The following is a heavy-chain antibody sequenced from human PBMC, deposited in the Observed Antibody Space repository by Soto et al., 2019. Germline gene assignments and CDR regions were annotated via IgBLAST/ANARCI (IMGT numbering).Heavy chain of an antibody. Sequence: ESGGGVVQPGRSLRLSCAASGFTFSSYGMHWVRQAPGKGLEWVAVIWYDGSNKYYADSVKGRFTISRDNSKNTLYLQMNSLRAEDTAVYYCARAREWRYPGAGIDPWGQGTLVTVSS. V-gene: IGHV3-33*01. CDR1: GFTFSSYG. J-gene: IGHJ5*02. CDR3: ARAREWRYPGAGIDP. D-gene: IGHD1-26*01. CDR2: IWYDGSNK.